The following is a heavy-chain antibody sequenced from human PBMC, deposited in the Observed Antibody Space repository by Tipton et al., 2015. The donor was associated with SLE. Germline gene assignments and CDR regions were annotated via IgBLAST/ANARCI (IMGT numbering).Heavy chain of an antibody. V-gene: IGHV4-39*07. CDR2: IYHSGST. CDR1: GGSISSSSYY. D-gene: IGHD6-6*01. Sequence: TLSLTCTVSGGSISSSSYYWGWIRQPPGKGLEWIGSIYHSGSTYYNPSLQSRVTISVDTSKNQFSLKLSSVTAAGTAVYYCARDGAARGDFDYWGQGTLVTVSS. CDR3: ARDGAARGDFDY. J-gene: IGHJ4*02.